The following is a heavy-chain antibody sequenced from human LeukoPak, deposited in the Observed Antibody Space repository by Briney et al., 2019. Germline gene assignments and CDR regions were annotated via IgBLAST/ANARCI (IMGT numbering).Heavy chain of an antibody. J-gene: IGHJ3*02. CDR3: ARTEHYYDSSGSLAHDAFDI. Sequence: GESLKISCKGSGYSFTSYWIGWVRQMPGKGLEWMGIIYPGDSDTRYSPSFQGQVTISADKSISTAYLQWSSLKASDTAMYYCARTEHYYDSSGSLAHDAFDIWGQGTMVTVSS. CDR1: GYSFTSYW. CDR2: IYPGDSDT. V-gene: IGHV5-51*01. D-gene: IGHD3-22*01.